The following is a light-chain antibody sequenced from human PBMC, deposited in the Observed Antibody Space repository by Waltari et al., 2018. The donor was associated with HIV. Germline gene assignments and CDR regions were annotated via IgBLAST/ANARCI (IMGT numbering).Light chain of an antibody. CDR3: QSTDITGTYAV. CDR1: ALPKQF. CDR2: KDK. V-gene: IGLV3-25*03. J-gene: IGLJ1*01. Sequence: YELTQSPSVSLSPGQTATITCFGDALPKQFAYWYQHKPGQAPVLLISKDKERPSGIPERLSGTGSGTTVAMTISGVRAEDEADYYCQSTDITGTYAVFGPGTKVTVL.